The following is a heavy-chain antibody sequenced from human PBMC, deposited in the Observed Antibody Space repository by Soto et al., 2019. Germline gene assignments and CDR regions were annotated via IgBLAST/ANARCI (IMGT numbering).Heavy chain of an antibody. CDR3: AHRGGATVGLYYFDY. V-gene: IGHV2-5*01. J-gene: IGHJ4*02. D-gene: IGHD3-16*01. CDR1: GFSLSTTGVG. Sequence: SGPTLVSPTHALTLTCTFSGFSLSTTGVGVSWIRQPPGKALEWLALIYWHDDKRYSPSLKSRLTITKDTSKNQVVLTMTNMDPVDTATYYCAHRGGATVGLYYFDYWGQGVLVTVSS. CDR2: IYWHDDK.